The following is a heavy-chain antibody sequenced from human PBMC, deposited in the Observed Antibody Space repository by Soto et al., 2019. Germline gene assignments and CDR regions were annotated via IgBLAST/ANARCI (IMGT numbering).Heavy chain of an antibody. CDR2: IRAYNGNT. V-gene: IGHV1-18*01. CDR1: GYTFTSYG. CDR3: ARDLPTMDV. J-gene: IGHJ6*02. Sequence: QVQLVQSGAEVKKPWASVKVSCKASGYTFTSYGISWVRHAPGQGLAGRGWIRAYNGNTNYAQKLKGRVTMTTDTSTSTAYMELRSRRYDDTAVYYCARDLPTMDVWGQGTTVTVSS.